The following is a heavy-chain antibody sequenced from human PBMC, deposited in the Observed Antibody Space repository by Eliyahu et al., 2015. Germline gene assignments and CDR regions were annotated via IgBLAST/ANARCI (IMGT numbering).Heavy chain of an antibody. J-gene: IGHJ6*02. CDR1: XFDXSNXA. CDR3: VKGGIGRVGGLDD. CDR2: MAEAGAT. D-gene: IGHD3-16*01. V-gene: IGHV3-23*01. Sequence: EVQLLESGGGLEPPGGSLRLSCTAXXFDXSNXAMTWVRQTPGKGLQWVSSMAEAGATFYAASVKGRFKISRDKSRNTLYLQINSLRADDTALYYCVKGGIGRVGGLDDWGRGTAVTVSS.